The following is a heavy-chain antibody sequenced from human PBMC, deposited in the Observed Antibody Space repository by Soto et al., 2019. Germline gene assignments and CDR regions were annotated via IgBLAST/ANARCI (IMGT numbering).Heavy chain of an antibody. V-gene: IGHV1-69*01. D-gene: IGHD3-22*01. CDR2: IIPIFGTA. Sequence: QVQLVQSGAEVRKPGSSVRVSCKASGGSFNRHTISWVRQAPGQGREWMGGIIPIFGTANHAKKFQGRVTIIADASTSTVYMEVSSLRSDDTAIYYCARGWGYDSTDYYYAYWGQGTLVIVSS. J-gene: IGHJ4*02. CDR3: ARGWGYDSTDYYYAY. CDR1: GGSFNRHT.